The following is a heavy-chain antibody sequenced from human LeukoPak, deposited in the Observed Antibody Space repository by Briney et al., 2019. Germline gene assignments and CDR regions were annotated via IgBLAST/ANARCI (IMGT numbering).Heavy chain of an antibody. J-gene: IGHJ5*02. D-gene: IGHD3-3*01. CDR3: ASSEGYYDFWSGYVNWFDP. CDR2: INHSGST. V-gene: IGHV4-34*01. Sequence: SETLSLTCAVYGGSFSGYYWSWVRQPPGKGLEWIGEINHSGSTNYNPSLKSRVTISVDTSKNQFSLKLSSVTAADTAVYYCASSEGYYDFWSGYVNWFDPWGQGTLVTVSS. CDR1: GGSFSGYY.